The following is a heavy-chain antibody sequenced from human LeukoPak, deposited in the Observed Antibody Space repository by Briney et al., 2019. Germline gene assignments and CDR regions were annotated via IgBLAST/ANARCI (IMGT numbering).Heavy chain of an antibody. CDR3: AKEDDLLSGASDD. CDR2: MSASGSST. D-gene: IGHD3-3*01. Sequence: GGSLRLSCAASGFTFSSNAMSWVRQAPGKGLEWVSAMSASGSSTYYADSVKGRFTISRDNSKNTLYLQMNSLRAEDTAVYYCAKEDDLLSGASDDWGQGTLVTVSS. V-gene: IGHV3-23*01. CDR1: GFTFSSNA. J-gene: IGHJ4*02.